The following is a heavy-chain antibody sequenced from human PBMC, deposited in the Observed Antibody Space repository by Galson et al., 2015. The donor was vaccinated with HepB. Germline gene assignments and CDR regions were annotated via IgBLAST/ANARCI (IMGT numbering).Heavy chain of an antibody. D-gene: IGHD3-10*01. CDR3: AADSSGSYYTLVRRPPSFDY. CDR1: GFTFTSSA. V-gene: IGHV1-58*01. Sequence: SVKVSCKASGFTFTSSAVQWVRQARGQRLEWIGWIVVGSGNTNYAQKFQERVTITRDMSTSTAYMELSSLRSEDTAVYYCAADSSGSYYTLVRRPPSFDYWGQGTLVTVSS. J-gene: IGHJ4*02. CDR2: IVVGSGNT.